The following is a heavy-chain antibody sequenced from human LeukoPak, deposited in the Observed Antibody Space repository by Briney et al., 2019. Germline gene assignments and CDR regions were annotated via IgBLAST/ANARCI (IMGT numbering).Heavy chain of an antibody. V-gene: IGHV4-59*01. CDR2: IYYSGST. CDR3: ARDSRFIAAAAPYYFDY. Sequence: SETLSLTCTISGGSISSYYWSWIRQPPGKGLEWIGYIYYSGSTNYNPSLKSRVTISVDTSKNQFSLKLSSVTAADTAVYYCARDSRFIAAAAPYYFDYWGQGTLVTVSS. J-gene: IGHJ4*02. D-gene: IGHD6-13*01. CDR1: GGSISSYY.